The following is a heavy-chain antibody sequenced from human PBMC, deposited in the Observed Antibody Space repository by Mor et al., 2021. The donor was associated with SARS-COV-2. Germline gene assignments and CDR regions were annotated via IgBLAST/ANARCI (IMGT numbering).Heavy chain of an antibody. CDR3: ARFSGGLDP. D-gene: IGHD3-16*01. Sequence: VWVSHVSGEGSSTNYADSVKGRFTISRDNAKNTLYLQLNSLRPEDTAVYYCARFSGGLDPWGQGTLVTVSS. CDR2: VSGEGSST. J-gene: IGHJ5*02. V-gene: IGHV3-74*01.